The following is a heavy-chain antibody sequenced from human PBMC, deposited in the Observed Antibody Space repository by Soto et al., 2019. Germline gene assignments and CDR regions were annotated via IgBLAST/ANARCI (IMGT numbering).Heavy chain of an antibody. CDR1: GFTVSSNY. D-gene: IGHD3-3*01. CDR2: IYSGGST. V-gene: IGHV3-66*01. CDR3: ARAPQYYDYRLSV. J-gene: IGHJ6*02. Sequence: PGGSLRLSCAASGFTVSSNYMSWVRQAPGKGLEWVSLIYSGGSTYYADSVKGRFTISRDNSKNTLYLQMNSLRAEDTAVYYCARAPQYYDYRLSVWGQGTTVTVYS.